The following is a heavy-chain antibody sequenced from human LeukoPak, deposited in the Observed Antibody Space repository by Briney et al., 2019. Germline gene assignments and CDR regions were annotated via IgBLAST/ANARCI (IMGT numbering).Heavy chain of an antibody. Sequence: GGSLRLSCAASGFTVSSNYMSWVRQAPGKGLEWVSRINSDGSSTSYADSVKGRFTISRDNAKNTLYLQMNSLRAEDTAVYYCARVRGDLRAFDIWGQGTMVTVSS. J-gene: IGHJ3*02. CDR2: INSDGSST. D-gene: IGHD3-10*01. CDR1: GFTVSSNY. CDR3: ARVRGDLRAFDI. V-gene: IGHV3-74*01.